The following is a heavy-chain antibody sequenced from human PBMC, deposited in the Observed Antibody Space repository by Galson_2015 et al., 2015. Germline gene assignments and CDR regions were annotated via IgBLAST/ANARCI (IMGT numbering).Heavy chain of an antibody. D-gene: IGHD6-13*01. Sequence: SLRLSCAASGFTLSTYRMSWLRQAPGKGLEWVSYLSTVTTTIHYADSVKGRFTISRDNAKNSLYLQMNGLRDEDTAVYYCARGGSNWRWYFDLWGRGTLVTVSS. V-gene: IGHV3-48*02. CDR1: GFTLSTYR. J-gene: IGHJ2*01. CDR3: ARGGSNWRWYFDL. CDR2: LSTVTTTI.